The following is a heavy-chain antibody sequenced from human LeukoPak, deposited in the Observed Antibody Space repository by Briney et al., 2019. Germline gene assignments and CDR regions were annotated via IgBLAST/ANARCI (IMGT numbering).Heavy chain of an antibody. CDR2: INHSGST. D-gene: IGHD2-2*01. Sequence: SETLSLTCAVYGGSFSGYYWSWIRQPPGKGLEWIGEINHSGSTNYNPSLESRVTISVDTSKNQLSLKLTPVTAADTALYYCSRSGLTGMREYERADYYYYGMDLWGQGTAVTV. J-gene: IGHJ6*02. CDR1: GGSFSGYY. CDR3: SRSGLTGMREYERADYYYYGMDL. V-gene: IGHV4-34*01.